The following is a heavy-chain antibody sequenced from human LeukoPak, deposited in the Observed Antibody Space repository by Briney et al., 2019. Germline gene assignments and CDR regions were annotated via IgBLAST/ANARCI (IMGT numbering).Heavy chain of an antibody. J-gene: IGHJ4*02. CDR2: ISGSGGST. CDR1: GFTFSSYA. Sequence: PGGSLRLSCAASGFTFSSYAMSWVRQAPGKGLEWVSAISGSGGSTYYADSVKGRFTISRDNSKNTLYLQMNSPRAEDTAVYYCAKDQDIVVVPAAIGFDYWGQGTLVTVSS. CDR3: AKDQDIVVVPAAIGFDY. D-gene: IGHD2-2*01. V-gene: IGHV3-23*01.